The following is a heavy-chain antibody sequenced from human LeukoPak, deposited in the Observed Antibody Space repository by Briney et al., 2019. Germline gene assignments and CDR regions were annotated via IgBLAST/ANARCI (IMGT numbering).Heavy chain of an antibody. CDR1: GGTFISYA. CDR2: IIPILGIA. V-gene: IGHV1-69*04. D-gene: IGHD2-2*01. Sequence: ASVKVSCKASGGTFISYAISWVRQAPGQGREWRGRIIPILGIAKYAQKFQGRVTITADKYTSTAYMELSSLRSEDTAVYSWARGPVVPAAYGMDVWGQGTTVTVSS. CDR3: ARGPVVPAAYGMDV. J-gene: IGHJ6*02.